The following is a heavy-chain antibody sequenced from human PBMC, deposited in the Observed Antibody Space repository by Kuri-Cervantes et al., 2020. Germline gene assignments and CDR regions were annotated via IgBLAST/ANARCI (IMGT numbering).Heavy chain of an antibody. CDR2: IIPIFGTA. CDR1: GGTFSSYA. J-gene: IGHJ6*02. D-gene: IGHD6-13*01. Sequence: SVKVSCKASGGTFSSYAISWVRQAPGQGLGWMGGIIPIFGTANYAQKFQGRVTITADESTSTAYMELSSLLSEHTAVYYCASSAFPAAGPHYYYYAMDVWGQGTTVTVSS. CDR3: ASSAFPAAGPHYYYYAMDV. V-gene: IGHV1-69*13.